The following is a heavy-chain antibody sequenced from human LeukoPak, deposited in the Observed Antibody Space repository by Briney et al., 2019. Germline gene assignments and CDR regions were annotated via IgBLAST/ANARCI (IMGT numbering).Heavy chain of an antibody. D-gene: IGHD4-17*01. CDR1: GFTFSSYS. J-gene: IGHJ4*02. CDR3: ARDPLNDYGDYGVDY. V-gene: IGHV3-48*02. CDR2: ISSSSSTI. Sequence: PGGSLRLSCAASGFTFSSYSMNWVRQAPGKGLEWVSYISSSSSTIYYADSVKGRFTISRDNAKNSLYLQMNSLRDEDTAVYYCARDPLNDYGDYGVDYWGQGTLVTVSS.